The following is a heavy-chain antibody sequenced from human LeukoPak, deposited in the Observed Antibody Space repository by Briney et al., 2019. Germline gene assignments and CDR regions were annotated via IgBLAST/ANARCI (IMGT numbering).Heavy chain of an antibody. J-gene: IGHJ4*02. D-gene: IGHD3-3*01. CDR2: VYYSGST. Sequence: SETLSLTCTVSGASISSYYWSWIRQPPGKGLEWIGNVYYSGSTNYNPSLKSRVSISLDTSKSQFSLKLSSVTAADTAVYYCARLNYDFPDYWGQGALVTVSS. CDR1: GASISSYY. CDR3: ARLNYDFPDY. V-gene: IGHV4-59*12.